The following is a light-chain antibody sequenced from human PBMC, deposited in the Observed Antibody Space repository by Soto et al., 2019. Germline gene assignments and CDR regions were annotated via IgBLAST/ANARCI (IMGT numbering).Light chain of an antibody. CDR2: GVS. Sequence: EIVLTQSPGTLSLSPGERATLSCRASQSVSSSYLAWYQQKPGQAPRQLIYGVSSRATGIPDRFSGSGSGTDFTLTITRLEPEDFAVYYCQHYRTSFGGGTRVEIK. CDR1: QSVSSSY. CDR3: QHYRTS. J-gene: IGKJ4*01. V-gene: IGKV3-20*01.